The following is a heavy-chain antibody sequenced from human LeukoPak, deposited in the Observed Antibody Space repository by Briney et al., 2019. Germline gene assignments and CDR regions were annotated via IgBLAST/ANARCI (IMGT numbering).Heavy chain of an antibody. J-gene: IGHJ3*02. CDR1: GSSISSSHYY. Sequence: SETLSLTCTVSGSSISSSHYYWGWIRQPPGKGLEWIGSIYYSGSTYYNPSLKSRVTISVDTSKNQFSLKLSSVTAADTAVYYCARGRPPLRYFDWPSSTDAFDIWGQGTMVTVSS. CDR3: ARGRPPLRYFDWPSSTDAFDI. V-gene: IGHV4-39*07. CDR2: IYYSGST. D-gene: IGHD3-9*01.